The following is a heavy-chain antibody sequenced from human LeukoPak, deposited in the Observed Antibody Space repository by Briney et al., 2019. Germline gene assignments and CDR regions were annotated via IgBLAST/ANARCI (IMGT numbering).Heavy chain of an antibody. CDR3: AKDSGIAANVGYSWLDP. V-gene: IGHV3-30*18. J-gene: IGHJ5*02. CDR2: TSYDGSDK. D-gene: IGHD6-13*01. Sequence: PGGSLRLSCAASGFSFSRYGMHWVRQAPGKGLEWVAVTSYDGSDKHYSDSVKGRFTISRDNSKNTLYLQMSSLRQEDTGVYFCAKDSGIAANVGYSWLDPWGQGTLVTVSS. CDR1: GFSFSRYG.